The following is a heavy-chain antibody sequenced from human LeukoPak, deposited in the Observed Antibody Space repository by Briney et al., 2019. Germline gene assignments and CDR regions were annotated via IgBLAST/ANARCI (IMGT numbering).Heavy chain of an antibody. J-gene: IGHJ4*02. Sequence: GGSLRLSCAASGFTFDDYAMHWVRQAPGKGLEWVSGISWNSGSIGYADSVKGQSTISRDNAKNSLYLQMDSLRAEDMALYYCAKASPQYSSGWYGRVLYYFDYWGQGTLVTVSS. CDR1: GFTFDDYA. CDR2: ISWNSGSI. V-gene: IGHV3-9*03. CDR3: AKASPQYSSGWYGRVLYYFDY. D-gene: IGHD6-19*01.